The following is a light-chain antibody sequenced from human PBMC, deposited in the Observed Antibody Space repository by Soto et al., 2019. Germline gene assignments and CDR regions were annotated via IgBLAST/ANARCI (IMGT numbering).Light chain of an antibody. CDR2: EVT. J-gene: IGLJ2*01. V-gene: IGLV2-14*02. Sequence: QSALTQPASVSGSPGQSITISCTGTSSDVGSYNLVSWYQQHPGKAPKLMIYEVTKRPPGVPDRFSGSKSGNTASLTVSGLQAEDEADYYCSSFAGGGNPVLLGGGTKVTVL. CDR1: SSDVGSYNL. CDR3: SSFAGGGNPVL.